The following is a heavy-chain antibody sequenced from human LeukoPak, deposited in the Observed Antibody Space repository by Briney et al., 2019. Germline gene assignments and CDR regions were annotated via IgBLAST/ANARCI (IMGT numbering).Heavy chain of an antibody. V-gene: IGHV3-7*01. J-gene: IGHJ4*02. CDR3: ASSSRFLEWLTFDY. D-gene: IGHD3-3*01. CDR1: GFTFSSYW. Sequence: GGSLRLSCAASGFTFSSYWMSWVRQAPGKGLEWVANIKQDGSEKYYADSVKGRFTISRDNAKNSLYLQMNSLRAEDTAVYYCASSSRFLEWLTFDYWGQGTLVTVSS. CDR2: IKQDGSEK.